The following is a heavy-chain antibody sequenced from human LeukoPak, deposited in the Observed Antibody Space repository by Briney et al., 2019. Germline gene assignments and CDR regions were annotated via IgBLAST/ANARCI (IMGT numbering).Heavy chain of an antibody. V-gene: IGHV3-7*03. CDR1: GFTFSSYW. D-gene: IGHD6-25*01. CDR2: IKQDGSEK. J-gene: IGHJ6*02. Sequence: TGGSLRLPCAASGFTFSSYWMSWVRQAPGRGLEWVANIKQDGSEKYYVDSVKGRFTISRDNAKNSLYLQLNSLRAEDTALYYCAKSWVKQRPQTYYYYGMDVWGQGTTVTVSS. CDR3: AKSWVKQRPQTYYYYGMDV.